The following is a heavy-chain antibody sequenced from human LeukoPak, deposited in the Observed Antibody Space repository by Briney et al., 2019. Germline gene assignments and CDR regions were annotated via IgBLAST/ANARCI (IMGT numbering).Heavy chain of an antibody. CDR2: INAGNGNT. CDR1: GHTFTSYA. D-gene: IGHD5-18*01. CDR3: ARYRVGAAMVTGYFDY. Sequence: ASVKVSCKASGHTFTSYAMHWVRQAPGQRLEWMGWINAGNGNTKYSQKFQGRVTITRDTSASTAYMGLSSLRSEDTAVYYCARYRVGAAMVTGYFDYWGQGTLVTVSS. V-gene: IGHV1-3*01. J-gene: IGHJ4*02.